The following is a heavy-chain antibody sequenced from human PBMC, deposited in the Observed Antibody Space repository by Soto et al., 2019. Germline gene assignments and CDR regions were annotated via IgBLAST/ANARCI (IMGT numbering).Heavy chain of an antibody. CDR2: LYYSGST. CDR3: ARGQAFWTGYYRMPYYFDY. Sequence: QVQLQEPGPGLVKPSETLSLTCTVSGGSVSSGSYYWSWIRQPPGKGLEYIGYLYYSGSTNYNPSLKSRVTISVDTPKNQFSRKLTSVTAADTAIYYCARGQAFWTGYYRMPYYFDYWGQGTLVTVSS. CDR1: GGSVSSGSYY. J-gene: IGHJ4*02. D-gene: IGHD3-3*01. V-gene: IGHV4-61*01.